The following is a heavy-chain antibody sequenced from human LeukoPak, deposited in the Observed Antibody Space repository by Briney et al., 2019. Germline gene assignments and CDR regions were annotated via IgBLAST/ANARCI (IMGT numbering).Heavy chain of an antibody. Sequence: GESLKISCKGSGYSFTSYWIGWVRQMPGKGLEWMGIIYPGDSNTRYSPSFQGQVTISADKSISTAYLQWSSLKASDTATYYCARRSFWSGHDYWGQGTLVTVSS. CDR1: GYSFTSYW. CDR2: IYPGDSNT. D-gene: IGHD3-3*01. CDR3: ARRSFWSGHDY. V-gene: IGHV5-51*01. J-gene: IGHJ4*02.